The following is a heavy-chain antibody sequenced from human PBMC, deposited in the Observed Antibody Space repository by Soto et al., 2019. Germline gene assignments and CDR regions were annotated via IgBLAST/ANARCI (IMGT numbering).Heavy chain of an antibody. J-gene: IGHJ6*02. Sequence: EVQLVESGGGLVQPGKSLRLSCAASGFTFSRYEMTWVRQAPGKGLEWISYISSTGTTIYYADAVKGRFTISRDNAKHSLFLQMNSLTAEDTGVYYCVREEGFFEHGLDVWGQGTTVIVSS. CDR3: VREEGFFEHGLDV. V-gene: IGHV3-48*03. CDR1: GFTFSRYE. D-gene: IGHD3-3*01. CDR2: ISSTGTTI.